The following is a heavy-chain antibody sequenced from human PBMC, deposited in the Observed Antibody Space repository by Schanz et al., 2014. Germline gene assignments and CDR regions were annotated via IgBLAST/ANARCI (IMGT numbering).Heavy chain of an antibody. D-gene: IGHD1-26*01. Sequence: QVQLQESGPGLVKPSETLSLTCTVSGVSICGYYWSWIRQPPGKGLEWIGYIFFSGSTTYNPSFTSRVTISVDLTKTQFPQTLSSVTAADTAVYYCARLGVGDKAYYYYGTDVWGQGTTVLVSS. J-gene: IGHJ6*02. CDR3: ARLGVGDKAYYYYGTDV. CDR2: IFFSGST. CDR1: GVSICGYY. V-gene: IGHV4-59*08.